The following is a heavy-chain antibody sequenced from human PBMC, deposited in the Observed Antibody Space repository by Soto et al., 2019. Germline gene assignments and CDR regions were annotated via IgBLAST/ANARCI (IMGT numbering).Heavy chain of an antibody. J-gene: IGHJ4*02. V-gene: IGHV4-31*03. CDR1: GVSLTSGTYS. Sequence: QVQLQESGPGLVKPSQTLSLTCSVSGVSLTSGTYSWSWIRQHRGKGLEWIGYIFYSGSTDYNPSLKRRVNISVDTSNNQFSLKLSSVTAADTAVYYCASTEDFFDYWGQGTLVTVSS. CDR3: ASTEDFFDY. CDR2: IFYSGST.